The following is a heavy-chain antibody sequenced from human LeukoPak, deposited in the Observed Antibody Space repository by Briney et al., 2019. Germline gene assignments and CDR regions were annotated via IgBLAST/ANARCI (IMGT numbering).Heavy chain of an antibody. CDR2: IKSKYDGGTT. V-gene: IGHV3-15*01. J-gene: IGHJ4*02. Sequence: PGGSLRLSCAASGFIFSNAWMNWVRQAPGKGLEWVGRIKSKYDGGTTDYAAHAKGRFTISRDDSKNTVYLQMNSLKTEDTAVYYCNTGGYYFDYWGQGTLVTVSS. CDR1: GFIFSNAW. CDR3: NTGGYYFDY.